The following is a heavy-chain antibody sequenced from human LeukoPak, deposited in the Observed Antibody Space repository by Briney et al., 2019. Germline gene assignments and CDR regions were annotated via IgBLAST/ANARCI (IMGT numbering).Heavy chain of an antibody. CDR2: IYYSGST. CDR3: ASAARPYNWFDP. D-gene: IGHD6-6*01. V-gene: IGHV4-30-4*07. Sequence: PSETLSLTCAVSGGSISSGGYSWSWIRQPPGKGLEWIGYIYYSGSTYYNPSLKSRVTISVDTSKNQFSLKLSSVTAADTAVYYCASAARPYNWFDPWGQGTLVTVSS. CDR1: GGSISSGGYS. J-gene: IGHJ5*02.